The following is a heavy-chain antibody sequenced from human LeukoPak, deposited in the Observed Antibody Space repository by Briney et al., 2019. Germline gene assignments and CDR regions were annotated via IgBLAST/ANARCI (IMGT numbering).Heavy chain of an antibody. Sequence: SETLPLTCAVYGGSFSGYYWGWIRQPPGKGLEWIGEINHSGSTNYNPSLKSRVTISVDTSKNQFSLKLSSVTAADTAVYYCARGRSHWYFDLWGRGTLVTVSS. V-gene: IGHV4-34*01. J-gene: IGHJ2*01. CDR2: INHSGST. CDR1: GGSFSGYY. CDR3: ARGRSHWYFDL.